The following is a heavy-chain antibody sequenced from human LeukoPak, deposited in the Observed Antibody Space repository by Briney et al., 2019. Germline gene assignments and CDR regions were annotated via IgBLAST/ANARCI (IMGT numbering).Heavy chain of an antibody. CDR3: AARFVSSSTPFDY. CDR1: GFTFSSYA. CDR2: ISGSGGST. J-gene: IGHJ4*02. D-gene: IGHD6-6*01. V-gene: IGHV3-23*01. Sequence: QPGGSLRLSCAASGFTFSSYAMSWVRQAPGKGLEWVSAISGSGGSTYYADSVKGRFTISRDNSKNTLYLQMNSLRAEDTAVYYCAARFVSSSTPFDYWGQGTLVTVSS.